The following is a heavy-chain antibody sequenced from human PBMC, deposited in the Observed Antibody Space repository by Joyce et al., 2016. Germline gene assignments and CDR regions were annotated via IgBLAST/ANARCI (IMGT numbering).Heavy chain of an antibody. D-gene: IGHD6-13*01. CDR3: ATAYGSSWFDLYYFDH. V-gene: IGHV3-21*01. CDR2: ISRSSEYI. Sequence: EVQLVESGGGLVKPGGSLRLSCAASGFTFRSHSMKGVRQESGKGLEWVASISRSSEYIYYADSVKGRFTISRDNAKNSVYLQMNSLRAEDTAVYYCATAYGSSWFDLYYFDHWGQGTLLSVSS. J-gene: IGHJ4*02. CDR1: GFTFRSHS.